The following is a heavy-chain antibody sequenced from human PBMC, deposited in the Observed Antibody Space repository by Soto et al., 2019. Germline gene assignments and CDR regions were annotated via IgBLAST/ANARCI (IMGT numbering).Heavy chain of an antibody. CDR3: AKDCLECSGGRCYAAFDI. CDR1: GFTFSSYA. J-gene: IGHJ3*02. CDR2: ISGSGGST. D-gene: IGHD2-15*01. Sequence: GGSLRLSCAASGFTFSSYAMSWVRQAPGKGLEWVSAISGSGGSTYYADSVKGRFTISRDNSKNTLDLQMNSQIAEDTVVSYCAKDCLECSGGRCYAAFDIWGQGTLVTVSS. V-gene: IGHV3-23*01.